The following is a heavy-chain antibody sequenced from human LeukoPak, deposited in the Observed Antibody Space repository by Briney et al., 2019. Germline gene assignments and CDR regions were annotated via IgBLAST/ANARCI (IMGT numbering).Heavy chain of an antibody. CDR2: IYSDGTT. CDR1: GFTFSSYA. V-gene: IGHV3-23*03. CDR3: ARYDFILISYFDL. J-gene: IGHJ2*01. D-gene: IGHD3-3*01. Sequence: GGSLRLSCAASGFTFSSYAMSCVRQAPGKKLEWVSDIYSDGTTFYADSVKGRFTISRDNSKNTLYLQMNSLRAEDTAVYHCARYDFILISYFDLWGRGALVTVSS.